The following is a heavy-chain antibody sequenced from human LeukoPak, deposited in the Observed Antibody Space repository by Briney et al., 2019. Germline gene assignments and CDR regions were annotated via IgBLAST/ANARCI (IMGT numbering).Heavy chain of an antibody. CDR3: ARGGYSGGWYDWFDP. Sequence: SETLSLTCAVYGGSFSGYYWSWIRQPPGKGLEWIGEINHSGSTNYNPSLKSRVTISVDTSKNQFSLKLSSVTAADTAVYYCARGGYSGGWYDWFDPWGQGTLVTVSS. CDR2: INHSGST. D-gene: IGHD6-19*01. CDR1: GGSFSGYY. J-gene: IGHJ5*02. V-gene: IGHV4-34*01.